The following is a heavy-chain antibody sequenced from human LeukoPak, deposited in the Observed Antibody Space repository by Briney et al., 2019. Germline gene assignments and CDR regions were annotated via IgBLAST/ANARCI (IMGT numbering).Heavy chain of an antibody. Sequence: PGGSPRVSCAASGFTVSSNYMSWVRQAPGKGLEWVSVIYSGGSTYYADSVKGRFTISRDNSKNTLYLQMNSLRAEDTAVYYCARLQSSGYYLKSGAFDIWGQGTMVTVSS. CDR1: GFTVSSNY. J-gene: IGHJ3*02. D-gene: IGHD3-22*01. V-gene: IGHV3-53*01. CDR3: ARLQSSGYYLKSGAFDI. CDR2: IYSGGST.